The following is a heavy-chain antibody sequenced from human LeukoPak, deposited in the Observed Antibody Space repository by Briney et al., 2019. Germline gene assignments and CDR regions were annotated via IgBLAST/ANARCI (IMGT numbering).Heavy chain of an antibody. CDR1: GGSISSYY. J-gene: IGHJ6*03. CDR3: ARGGVVTTDPYYYYYYMDV. V-gene: IGHV4-4*07. CDR2: IYTSGST. Sequence: PSXXLSLTCTVCGGSISSYYWSWIRQPAGKGLEWIGRIYTSGSTNYNPSLKSRVTISVNTSKNQFYLKLSSVTAADTAVYYCARGGVVTTDPYYYYYYMDVWGKGTTVTVSS. D-gene: IGHD4-11*01.